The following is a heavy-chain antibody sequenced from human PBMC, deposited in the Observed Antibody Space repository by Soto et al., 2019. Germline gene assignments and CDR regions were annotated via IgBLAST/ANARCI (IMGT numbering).Heavy chain of an antibody. Sequence: WTWIRQPPGTGLEWIGYIYYSGSTYYNPSLKSRVTISVDTSKNQFSLKLSSVTAADTAVYYCARANGDYSIYYYGMDVWGQGTTVTVSS. V-gene: IGHV4-31*02. CDR3: ARANGDYSIYYYGMDV. D-gene: IGHD4-17*01. CDR2: IYYSGST. J-gene: IGHJ6*02.